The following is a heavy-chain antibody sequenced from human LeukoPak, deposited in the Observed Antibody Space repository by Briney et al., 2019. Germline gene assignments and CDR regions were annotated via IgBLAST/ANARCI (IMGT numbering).Heavy chain of an antibody. CDR1: GFTFSSYE. V-gene: IGHV3-48*03. J-gene: IGHJ6*03. CDR2: ISSSGSTI. D-gene: IGHD5-12*01. CDR3: ARVATINYYYYYYMDV. Sequence: PGGSLRLSCAASGFTFSSYEMNWVRQAPGKGLEWVSYISSSGSTIYYADSVKGRFTISRDNAKNSLYLQMNSLRAEDTAVYYCARVATINYYYYYYMDVWGKGTTVTISS.